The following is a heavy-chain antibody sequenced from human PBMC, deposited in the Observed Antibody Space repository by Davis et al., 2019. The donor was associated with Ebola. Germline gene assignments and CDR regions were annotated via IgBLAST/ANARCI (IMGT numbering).Heavy chain of an antibody. J-gene: IGHJ4*02. D-gene: IGHD2-8*01. CDR1: GFTFSSYG. CDR2: IWYDGSNK. Sequence: GGSLRLSCAASGFTFSSYGMHWVRQAPGKGLEWVAVIWYDGSNKYYADSVKGRFTISRDNSKNTLYLQMNSLRAEDTAVYYCARGVRHQWLHLDYWGQGTLVTDSS. CDR3: ARGVRHQWLHLDY. V-gene: IGHV3-33*01.